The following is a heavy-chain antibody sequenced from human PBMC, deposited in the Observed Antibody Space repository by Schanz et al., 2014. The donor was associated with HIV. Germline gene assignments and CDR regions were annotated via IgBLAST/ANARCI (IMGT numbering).Heavy chain of an antibody. V-gene: IGHV3-48*04. D-gene: IGHD3-3*01. J-gene: IGHJ6*02. CDR3: ARPDYDFWVDV. Sequence: VQLVESGGGVVQPGRSLRLSCAASGFTFSSYGMHWVRQAPGKGLEGVSYISGSGNTIYYADSVKGRFTISRDNAKNSLSLQMNSLRAEDTAVYYCARPDYDFWVDVWGQGTTVTVSS. CDR2: ISGSGNTI. CDR1: GFTFSSYG.